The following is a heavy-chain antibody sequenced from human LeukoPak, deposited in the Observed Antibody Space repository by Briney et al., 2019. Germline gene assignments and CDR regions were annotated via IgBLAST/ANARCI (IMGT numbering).Heavy chain of an antibody. J-gene: IGHJ4*02. CDR2: IRQDGSEK. D-gene: IGHD5-24*01. CDR1: GFTFSSYW. CDR3: ASDSMATITGGQLSDY. Sequence: GGSLRLSCAASGFTFSSYWMSWVRQAPGKGLEWVANIRQDGSEKYYVDSVKGRFTNSRDNAKNSLFLQMNSLRAEDTAVYYCASDSMATITGGQLSDYWGQGTLVTVSS. V-gene: IGHV3-7*01.